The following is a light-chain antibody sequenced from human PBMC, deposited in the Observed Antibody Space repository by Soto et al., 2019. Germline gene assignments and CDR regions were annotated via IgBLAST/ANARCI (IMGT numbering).Light chain of an antibody. CDR1: QSVRSN. V-gene: IGKV3D-15*01. CDR2: GAS. CDR3: QQFSDSPPT. J-gene: IGKJ1*01. Sequence: EIGVTQSASTLSVSTGERATLSCRASQSVRSNLAWYHQKPGQAPRLLIYGASTRATDVPDRFSGSGSGTDFNFTIGRLEPEDFAMYYCQQFSDSPPTFAQGTKVDIK.